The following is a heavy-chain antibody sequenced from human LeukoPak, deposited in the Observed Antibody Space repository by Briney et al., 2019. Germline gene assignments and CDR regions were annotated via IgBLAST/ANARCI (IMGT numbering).Heavy chain of an antibody. V-gene: IGHV1-69*13. CDR2: IIPIFGTA. CDR1: GGTFSSXA. CDR3: ARDRPPRYYFDY. Sequence: SVKVSCKASGGTFSSXAISWXRXAXGRGXEWMGGIIPIFGTANYAQKFQGRVTITADESTSTAYMELSSLRSEDTAVYYCARDRPPRYYFDYWGQGTLVTVSS. J-gene: IGHJ4*02.